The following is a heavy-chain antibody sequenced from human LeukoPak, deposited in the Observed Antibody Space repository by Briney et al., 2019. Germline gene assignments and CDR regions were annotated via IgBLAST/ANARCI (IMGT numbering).Heavy chain of an antibody. J-gene: IGHJ3*02. CDR2: IGTYNGNT. CDR1: GYTFINDA. V-gene: IGHV1-18*01. Sequence: ASVKVSCTVSGYTFINDAISWVRQAPGQGLEWMGWIGTYNGNTKYAQEFQGRVTMTTDTSTSTGYMELRNLRSDDTAVYFCVREWDHTRMTFDIWGQGTMVTVSS. D-gene: IGHD1-26*01. CDR3: VREWDHTRMTFDI.